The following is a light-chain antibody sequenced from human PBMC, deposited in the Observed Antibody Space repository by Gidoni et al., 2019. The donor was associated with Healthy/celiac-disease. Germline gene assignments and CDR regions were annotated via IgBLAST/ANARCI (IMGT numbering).Light chain of an antibody. CDR2: AES. Sequence: IQLTHSPSSLSASVGDRVTITCRASQGISSYLAWYQKKPGKAPKLLIYAESTLKSGVPSRFSGSGSGTDFTLTIRSLQPEDLATYYCQQLNSYPITFGGGTKVEIK. J-gene: IGKJ4*01. CDR1: QGISSY. V-gene: IGKV1-9*01. CDR3: QQLNSYPIT.